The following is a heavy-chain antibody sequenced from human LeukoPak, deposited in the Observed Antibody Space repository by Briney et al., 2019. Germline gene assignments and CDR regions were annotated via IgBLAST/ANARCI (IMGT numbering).Heavy chain of an antibody. CDR2: LFTGGGRT. Sequence: GSLRLSCAASGFTFNNYLMSWVRQAPGKGLEWVSVLFTGGGRTLYADSGKGRFTISGDTSRTTLYLQMNGLRAEDTAVYYCAKECDYSPGHKFDLWGQGTLVTVSS. V-gene: IGHV3-23*01. CDR1: GFTFNNYL. CDR3: AKECDYSPGHKFDL. D-gene: IGHD3-10*01. J-gene: IGHJ4*02.